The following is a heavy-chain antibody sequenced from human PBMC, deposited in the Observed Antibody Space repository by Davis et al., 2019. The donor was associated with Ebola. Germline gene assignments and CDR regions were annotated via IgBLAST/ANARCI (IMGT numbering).Heavy chain of an antibody. CDR3: ARENFHGMDL. CDR2: MSYDGSKE. CDR1: GFIFRNYG. V-gene: IGHV3-30*03. Sequence: PGGSLRLSCAASGFIFRNYGIHWVRQAPGRGLEWVAVMSYDGSKEYYRDSVKGRFTITRDNSKSTLYLQMNSLRVEDTAVYYCARENFHGMDLWGQGTTVTVSS. J-gene: IGHJ6*02.